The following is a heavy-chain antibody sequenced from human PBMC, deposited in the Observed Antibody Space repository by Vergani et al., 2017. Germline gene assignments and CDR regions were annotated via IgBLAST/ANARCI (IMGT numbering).Heavy chain of an antibody. CDR2: VDPEDGET. CDR3: ATPQTVTTGGMEV. V-gene: IGHV1-69-2*01. Sequence: EVQLVQSGAEVKKPGATMKISCKVSGYTFTDHYMHWVKQAPGKGLEWRGLVDPEDGETIYAEKFKGRVTIAADTSTDTAHLAFSSLSSEDTAFYYCATPQTVTTGGMEVWGQGTTVSVSS. J-gene: IGHJ6*02. D-gene: IGHD4-17*01. CDR1: GYTFTDHY.